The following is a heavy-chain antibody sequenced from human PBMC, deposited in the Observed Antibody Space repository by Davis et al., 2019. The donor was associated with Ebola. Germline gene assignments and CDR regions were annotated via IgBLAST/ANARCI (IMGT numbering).Heavy chain of an antibody. Sequence: SVKVSCKASGGTFSSYAISWVRQAPGQGLEWMGGIIPIFGTANYAQKFQGRVTITADKSTSTAYMELSSLRSEDTAVYYCARPASPGIAPNWFDPWGQGTLVTVSS. V-gene: IGHV1-69*06. CDR3: ARPASPGIAPNWFDP. J-gene: IGHJ5*02. CDR2: IIPIFGTA. D-gene: IGHD6-13*01. CDR1: GGTFSSYA.